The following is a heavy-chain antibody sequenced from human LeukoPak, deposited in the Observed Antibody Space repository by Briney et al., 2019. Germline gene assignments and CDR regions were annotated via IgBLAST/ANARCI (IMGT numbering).Heavy chain of an antibody. J-gene: IGHJ3*02. CDR1: GYTFTSYG. CDR2: ISAYNGNA. Sequence: GASVKVSCKASGYTFTSYGISWVRQAPGQGLEWMGWISAYNGNANYAQKLQGRVTMTTDTSTSTAYMELRSLRSDDTAVYYCARGVSGSYYDAFDIWGQGTMVTVSS. V-gene: IGHV1-18*01. D-gene: IGHD1-26*01. CDR3: ARGVSGSYYDAFDI.